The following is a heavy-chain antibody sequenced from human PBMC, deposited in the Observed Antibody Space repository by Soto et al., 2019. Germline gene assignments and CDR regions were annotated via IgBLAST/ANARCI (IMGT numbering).Heavy chain of an antibody. J-gene: IGHJ5*02. Sequence: ASVKVSCKASGYTFSNFGISWVRQAPGQGLEWMGWISAYNGNRKFAQKLQGRVTMTTDTFTSTAYMELRSLRSDDTAVYYCARDPPGEGAVMLDLWGQGTPVTVSS. V-gene: IGHV1-18*01. CDR2: ISAYNGNR. CDR1: GYTFSNFG. CDR3: ARDPPGEGAVMLDL. D-gene: IGHD3-10*01.